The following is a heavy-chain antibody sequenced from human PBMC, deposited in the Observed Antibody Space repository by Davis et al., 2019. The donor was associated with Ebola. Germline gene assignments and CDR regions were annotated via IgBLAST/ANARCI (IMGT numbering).Heavy chain of an antibody. J-gene: IGHJ5*02. CDR3: ARTYVYCSGGSCYLDWFDP. Sequence: PSETLSLTCTVSNYSISSGHYWGWIRQPPGKGLEWIGSIYHSGSPYYNPSLKSRVTISVDTSKNQLSLKLRSVTAADTAVYYCARTYVYCSGGSCYLDWFDPWGQGTLVTVSS. CDR1: NYSISSGHY. V-gene: IGHV4-38-2*02. CDR2: IYHSGSP. D-gene: IGHD2-15*01.